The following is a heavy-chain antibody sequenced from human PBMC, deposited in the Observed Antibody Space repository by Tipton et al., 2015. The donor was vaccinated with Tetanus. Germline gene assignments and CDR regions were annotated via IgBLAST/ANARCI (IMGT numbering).Heavy chain of an antibody. D-gene: IGHD3-22*01. Sequence: TLSLTCTVSGGSISSYYWSWIRQPPGKGLEWIGYIYYSGSTNYNPSLKSRVTISVDTSKNQFSLKLSSVTAADTAVYYCARLVVITHLFDYWGQGTLVTVSS. J-gene: IGHJ4*02. CDR1: GGSISSYY. CDR3: ARLVVITHLFDY. CDR2: IYYSGST. V-gene: IGHV4-59*12.